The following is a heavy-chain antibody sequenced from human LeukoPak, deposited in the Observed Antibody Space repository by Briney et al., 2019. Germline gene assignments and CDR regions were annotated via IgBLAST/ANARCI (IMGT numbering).Heavy chain of an antibody. Sequence: ASVKVSCKASGYTFTSYGISWVRQAPGQGREWMGWISAYNVNTNYTQNLQGRVTMTTDTSTSTAYMELRGLRSDDTAVYYCARRAEYYDFWSGYYTEDGVAPYCFDYWGQGTLVTVSS. J-gene: IGHJ4*02. CDR1: GYTFTSYG. V-gene: IGHV1-18*01. CDR2: ISAYNVNT. CDR3: ARRAEYYDFWSGYYTEDGVAPYCFDY. D-gene: IGHD3-3*01.